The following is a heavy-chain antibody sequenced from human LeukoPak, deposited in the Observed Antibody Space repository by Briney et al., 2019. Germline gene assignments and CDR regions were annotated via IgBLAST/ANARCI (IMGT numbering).Heavy chain of an antibody. CDR1: GGSISSYY. CDR3: ARAGDRKLRDDFDY. Sequence: KPSETLSLTCTVSGGSISSYYWSWLRQPPGKGLEWIGYIYYSGSTNYNPSLKSRVTISVDTSKNQFSLKLSSVTAADTAVYYCARAGDRKLRDDFDYWGQGTLVTVSS. V-gene: IGHV4-59*01. CDR2: IYYSGST. J-gene: IGHJ4*02. D-gene: IGHD3-16*01.